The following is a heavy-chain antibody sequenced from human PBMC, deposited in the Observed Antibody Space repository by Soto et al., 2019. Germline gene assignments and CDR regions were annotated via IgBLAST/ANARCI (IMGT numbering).Heavy chain of an antibody. CDR2: IWYDGSNK. CDR3: AIDNVDIVVVVAATPGAFDI. D-gene: IGHD2-15*01. J-gene: IGHJ3*02. CDR1: GFTFSSYG. Sequence: GGSLRLSCAASGFTFSSYGMHWVRQAPGKGLEWVAVIWYDGSNKYYADSVKGRFTISRDNSKNTLYLQMNSLRAEDTVVYYCAIDNVDIVVVVAATPGAFDIWGQGTMVTVSS. V-gene: IGHV3-33*01.